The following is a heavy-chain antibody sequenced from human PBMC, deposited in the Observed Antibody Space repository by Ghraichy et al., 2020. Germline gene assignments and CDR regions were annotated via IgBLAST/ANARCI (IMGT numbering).Heavy chain of an antibody. V-gene: IGHV4-4*09. J-gene: IGHJ4*02. Sequence: SQTLSLTCTVSGGSISSYYWSWIRQPPGKGLEWIGYIYTSGSTNYNPSLKSRVTISVDTSKNQFSLKLSSVTAADTAVYYCARLSTDKEAITGTTGDYFDYWGQGTLVTVSS. CDR1: GGSISSYY. D-gene: IGHD1-20*01. CDR3: ARLSTDKEAITGTTGDYFDY. CDR2: IYTSGST.